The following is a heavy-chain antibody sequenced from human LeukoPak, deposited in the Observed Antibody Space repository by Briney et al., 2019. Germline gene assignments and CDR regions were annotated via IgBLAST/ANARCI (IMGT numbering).Heavy chain of an antibody. CDR1: GFTFSSYS. V-gene: IGHV3-7*01. CDR3: ARDRGFEYSDTGSFDS. Sequence: PGGSLRLSCAASGFTFSSYSMNWVRQAPGKGLEWVANIKQDGSEKYFVDSVKGRFTFSRDNAENSLYLQMNSLRAEDTAVYYCARDRGFEYSDTGSFDSWGQGTLVTVSS. J-gene: IGHJ5*01. CDR2: IKQDGSEK. D-gene: IGHD6-6*01.